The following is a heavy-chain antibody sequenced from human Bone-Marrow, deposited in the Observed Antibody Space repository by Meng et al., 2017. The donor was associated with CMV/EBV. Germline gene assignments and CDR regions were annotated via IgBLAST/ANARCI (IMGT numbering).Heavy chain of an antibody. CDR2: IYPGDSDT. D-gene: IGHD2-15*01. CDR1: GYSFTSYW. V-gene: IGHV5-51*01. J-gene: IGHJ3*02. CDR3: ARPGDRGYCSDGSSYPRAFDI. Sequence: GESLKISCKGSGYSFTSYWIGWVRQMPGKGLEWMGIIYPGDSDTRYSPSFQGQVTISADKSISTDYLQWSSLQAADPAMYYCARPGDRGYCSDGSSYPRAFDIWGQGTMVTVSS.